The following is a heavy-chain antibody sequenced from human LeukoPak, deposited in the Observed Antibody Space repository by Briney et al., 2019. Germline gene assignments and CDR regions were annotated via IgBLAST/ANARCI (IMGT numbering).Heavy chain of an antibody. D-gene: IGHD3-9*01. J-gene: IGHJ4*02. CDR1: GGSISSYY. CDR3: ARLSDILTGYDY. CDR2: IYYSGST. V-gene: IGHV4-59*08. Sequence: SETLSLTCTVSGGSISSYYWSWIRQPPGKGLERIGYIYYSGSTNYNPSLKSRVTVSVDTSKNQFSLRLTSVTAADTAVYYCARLSDILTGYDYWGQGTPVTVSS.